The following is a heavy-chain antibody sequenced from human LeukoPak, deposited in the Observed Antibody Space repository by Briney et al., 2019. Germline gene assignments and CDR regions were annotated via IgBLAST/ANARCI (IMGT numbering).Heavy chain of an antibody. CDR3: VKESRLEGPNWYFDL. J-gene: IGHJ2*01. Sequence: PGGSLRLSCAASGFTFSSYGMHWVRQAPGKGLEWVAVISYDGSNKYYAGSVKGRFTISRDNSKNMLYLQMNTLRAEDTAVYYCVKESRLEGPNWYFDLWGRGTLVTVSS. CDR2: ISYDGSNK. V-gene: IGHV3-30*18. D-gene: IGHD3-22*01. CDR1: GFTFSSYG.